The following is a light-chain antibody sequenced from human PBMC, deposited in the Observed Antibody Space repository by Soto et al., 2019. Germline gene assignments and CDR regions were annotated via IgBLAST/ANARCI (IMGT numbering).Light chain of an antibody. Sequence: QSALTQPASVSGSPGQSITISCTGTSSDVAFYNHVSWYQQHPGKAPKLLIYEVNNRPSGVSHRFSGSKSGNTASLTSSGLQAADEADYYCSSFASTHTYVFGTGTKVTVL. J-gene: IGLJ1*01. CDR2: EVN. CDR3: SSFASTHTYV. CDR1: SSDVAFYNH. V-gene: IGLV2-14*01.